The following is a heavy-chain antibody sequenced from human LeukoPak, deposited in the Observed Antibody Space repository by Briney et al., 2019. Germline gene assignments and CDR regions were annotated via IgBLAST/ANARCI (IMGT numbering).Heavy chain of an antibody. J-gene: IGHJ4*02. D-gene: IGHD6-19*01. V-gene: IGHV3-64D*06. CDR2: ITNNGGDV. CDR3: VRRSSSGWCGDY. CDR1: GFTFSSYA. Sequence: PGGSLRLSCSASGFTFSSYAMHWVRQAPGKGLEYVSAITNNGGDVNYADSVKGRFTISRDNSKNTVFLQMSALRGEDTAVYFCVRRSSSGWCGDYWGQGALVTVSP.